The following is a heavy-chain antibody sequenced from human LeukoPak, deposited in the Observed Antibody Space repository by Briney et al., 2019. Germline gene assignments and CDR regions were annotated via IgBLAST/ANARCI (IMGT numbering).Heavy chain of an antibody. D-gene: IGHD5-24*01. CDR2: INPSGGST. Sequence: ASVKVSCKASGDIFTRNYMHWVRQAPGQGLEWMGTINPSGGSTNYAQKFQGRVTMTRDTSTSTAYMELSSLRSEDTAVYYCARGPRDGYNGFYRYWGQGTLVTVSS. V-gene: IGHV1-46*01. J-gene: IGHJ4*02. CDR1: GDIFTRNY. CDR3: ARGPRDGYNGFYRY.